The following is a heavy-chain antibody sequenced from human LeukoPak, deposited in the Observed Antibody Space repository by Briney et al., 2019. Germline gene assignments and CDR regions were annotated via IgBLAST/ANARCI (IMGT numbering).Heavy chain of an antibody. CDR1: GFTVSSDY. CDR3: ARDRGAYCGGDCYLGFDY. Sequence: GGSLRLSCSASGFTVSSDYMSWVRQAPGKGLEWVSSIAGSSGYISYADSVKGRFTISRDNAKKSLYLQMTSLTAEDTAVYYCARDRGAYCGGDCYLGFDYWGRGTLVTVSS. D-gene: IGHD2-21*02. V-gene: IGHV3-21*01. CDR2: IAGSSGYI. J-gene: IGHJ4*01.